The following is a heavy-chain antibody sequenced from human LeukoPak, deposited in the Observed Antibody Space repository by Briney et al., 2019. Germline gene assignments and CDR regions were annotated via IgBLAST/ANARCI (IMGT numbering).Heavy chain of an antibody. Sequence: GGSLRLSCAASGFTFSDYGMNWVRQAPGKGLEWVSSVSSRSNYIYYADSVKGRFTISRDTAKNSLYLQMNSLTAEDTAVYYCARDRGGFDPWGQGTLVTVSS. CDR2: VSSRSNYI. J-gene: IGHJ5*02. CDR3: ARDRGGFDP. V-gene: IGHV3-21*01. CDR1: GFTFSDYG. D-gene: IGHD3-10*01.